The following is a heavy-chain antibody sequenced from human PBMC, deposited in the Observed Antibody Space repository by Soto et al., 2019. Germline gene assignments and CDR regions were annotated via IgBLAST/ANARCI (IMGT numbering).Heavy chain of an antibody. J-gene: IGHJ4*02. V-gene: IGHV3-15*01. CDR1: GFTFSNAW. Sequence: GGSLRLSCAASGFTFSNAWMSWVRQAPGKGLEWVGRIKSKTDGGTTDYAAPVKGRFTISRDDSKNTLYLQMNSLKTEDTAVYYCTAEYYDLWSGYLDYWGQGTLVTVSS. D-gene: IGHD3-3*01. CDR2: IKSKTDGGTT. CDR3: TAEYYDLWSGYLDY.